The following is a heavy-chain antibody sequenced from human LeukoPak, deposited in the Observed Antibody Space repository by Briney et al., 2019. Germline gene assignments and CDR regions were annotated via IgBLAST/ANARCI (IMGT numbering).Heavy chain of an antibody. V-gene: IGHV4-39*02. CDR3: ARRTSGGWLFDY. Sequence: SETPSLTCTVSGASISSISYYWGWIRQPPGKGREGIWSIFYSGDNYSNASLKSLGTIPVDTTKKHFTLQLTSVTSADTAVYCCARRTSGGWLFDYWGQGTLVTVSS. CDR1: GASISSISYY. J-gene: IGHJ4*02. CDR2: IFYSGDN. D-gene: IGHD6-19*01.